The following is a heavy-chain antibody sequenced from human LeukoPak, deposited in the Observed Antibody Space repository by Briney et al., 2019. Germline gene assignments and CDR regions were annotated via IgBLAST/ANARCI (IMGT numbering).Heavy chain of an antibody. Sequence: ASVTVSCKASGYTFTSYDINWVRQATGQGLEWMGWMNPNSGNTGYAQKFQGRVTMTRNTSISTAYMELSSLRSEDTAVYHCARGAWQQLVDYWGQGTLVTVSS. CDR1: GYTFTSYD. CDR3: ARGAWQQLVDY. CDR2: MNPNSGNT. D-gene: IGHD6-13*01. V-gene: IGHV1-8*01. J-gene: IGHJ4*02.